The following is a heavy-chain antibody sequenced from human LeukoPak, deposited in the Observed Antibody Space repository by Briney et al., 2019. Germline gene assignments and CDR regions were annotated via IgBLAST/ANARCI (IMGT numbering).Heavy chain of an antibody. CDR3: ARQAVGVTTSWFDP. D-gene: IGHD1-26*01. V-gene: IGHV3-21*01. CDR1: GFTFSSYS. CDR2: ISSSSSYI. J-gene: IGHJ5*02. Sequence: GGSLRLSCAASGFTFSSYSMNWVRQAPGKGLEWVSSISSSSSYIYYADSVKGRFTISRDNAKNSLYLQMNSLRAEDTAVYYSARQAVGVTTSWFDPWGQGTLVTVSP.